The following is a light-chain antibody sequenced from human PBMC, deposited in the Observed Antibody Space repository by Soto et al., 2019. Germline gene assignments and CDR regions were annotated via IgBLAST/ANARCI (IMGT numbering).Light chain of an antibody. CDR1: QSVSNTY. V-gene: IGKV3-20*01. J-gene: IGKJ1*01. Sequence: EVVLTQSPVTLSLSPGERATLSCRASQSVSNTYVAWYQHIPGQTPRLLIYGASNRATGIPDRFSGSGSGIDFTLTISRLEPEDFAVYYCQQHDSSPWMFGQGTKV. CDR3: QQHDSSPWM. CDR2: GAS.